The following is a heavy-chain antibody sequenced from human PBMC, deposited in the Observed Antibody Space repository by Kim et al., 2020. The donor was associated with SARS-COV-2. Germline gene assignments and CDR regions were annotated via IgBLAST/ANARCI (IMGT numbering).Heavy chain of an antibody. V-gene: IGHV3-11*06. J-gene: IGHJ4*02. D-gene: IGHD3-22*01. CDR3: ARDREESETSGYYNVDY. Sequence: SVKGRFTIARDNAKNSLYLQLNSLRAEDTAVYYCARDREESETSGYYNVDYWGQGTLVTVSS.